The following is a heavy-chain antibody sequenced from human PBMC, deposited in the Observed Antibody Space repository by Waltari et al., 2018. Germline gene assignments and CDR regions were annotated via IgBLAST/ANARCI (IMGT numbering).Heavy chain of an antibody. CDR2: IYTSGRT. CDR1: GGSISIGTYY. Sequence: QVQLQESGPGLVKPSQTLSLTCTVSGGSISIGTYYWTWIRQPAGKGLEWIGRIYTSGRTNYNPSLKSRLIISVDTSKNQFPLKLTSVTAADTAVYYCAGQGDYYAFDIWGQGTMLTVSS. D-gene: IGHD4-17*01. CDR3: AGQGDYYAFDI. J-gene: IGHJ3*02. V-gene: IGHV4-61*02.